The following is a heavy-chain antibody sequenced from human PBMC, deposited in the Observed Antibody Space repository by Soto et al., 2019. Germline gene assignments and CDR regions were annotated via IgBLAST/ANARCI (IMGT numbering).Heavy chain of an antibody. J-gene: IGHJ4*02. Sequence: ASVKVSCKASGYTFTSYGISWVRQAPGQRLEWMGWINAGNGNTKYSQKFQGRVTVTKDTSASTAYMELSSLRSEDTAVYYCARDLGGWPDYWGQGTLVTVSS. D-gene: IGHD2-15*01. V-gene: IGHV1-3*01. CDR2: INAGNGNT. CDR1: GYTFTSYG. CDR3: ARDLGGWPDY.